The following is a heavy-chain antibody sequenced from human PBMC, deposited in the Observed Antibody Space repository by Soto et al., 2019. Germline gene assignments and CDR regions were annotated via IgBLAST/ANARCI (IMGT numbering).Heavy chain of an antibody. CDR1: GDSVSSDITS. D-gene: IGHD3-10*01. J-gene: IGHJ3*01. V-gene: IGHV6-1*01. CDR3: ARGNALDV. CDR2: TYYRSKWFH. Sequence: QGQLQQSGPGLVKPSKTLSLTCAISGDSVSSDITSWNWIRQSPSRGLEWLGRTYYRSKWFHDYAVSVKSRITINPDTSKNQLSLELNSMTPEDTAVYYCARGNALDVWGQGTVVTVSS.